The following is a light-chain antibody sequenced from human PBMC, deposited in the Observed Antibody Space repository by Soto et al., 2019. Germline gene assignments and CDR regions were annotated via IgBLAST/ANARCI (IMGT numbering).Light chain of an antibody. Sequence: IQLTQSPSSLSASVGDRVTITCRAGQGIRSSLAWYQQKPGKAPNLLISAAYTLQTGVPSRFSGSGSGTDFALTISSRQPEDFATYYCQKIDSYPRTVGQGTKVEIK. CDR2: AAY. J-gene: IGKJ1*01. CDR1: QGIRSS. V-gene: IGKV1-9*01. CDR3: QKIDSYPRT.